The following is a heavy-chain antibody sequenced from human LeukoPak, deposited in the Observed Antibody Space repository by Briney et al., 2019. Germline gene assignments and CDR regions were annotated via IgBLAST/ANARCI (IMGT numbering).Heavy chain of an antibody. J-gene: IGHJ3*02. Sequence: SETLSLTCTVSGGSISSYYWGWIRQPPGKGLEWIGYIYYSGSTNYNPSLKSRVTISVDTSKNQFSLKLSSVTAADTAVYYCARQNYDILTGYYTDAFDIWGQGTMVTVSS. V-gene: IGHV4-59*01. CDR2: IYYSGST. CDR1: GGSISSYY. CDR3: ARQNYDILTGYYTDAFDI. D-gene: IGHD3-9*01.